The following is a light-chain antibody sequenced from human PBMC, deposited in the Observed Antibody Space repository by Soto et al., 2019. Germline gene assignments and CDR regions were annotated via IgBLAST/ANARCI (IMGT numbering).Light chain of an antibody. Sequence: EILLTQSPGTLSLSPGERATLSCRASQSVSSSYLAWYQQKPGQAPRLLIYGASSRATGIPDRFSGSGSGTDFTLTISRLEPEDFAVYYCQQYGRTFGPGTKVDIK. V-gene: IGKV3-20*01. CDR2: GAS. CDR1: QSVSSSY. J-gene: IGKJ3*01. CDR3: QQYGRT.